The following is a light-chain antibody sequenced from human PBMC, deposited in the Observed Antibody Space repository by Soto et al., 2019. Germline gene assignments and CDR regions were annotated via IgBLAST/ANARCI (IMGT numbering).Light chain of an antibody. CDR3: QHYGAASKYT. V-gene: IGKV3-20*01. Sequence: EIVLTQSPGTLSLSPGQRATLSCRASQSVSSSFLAWYQQRPGQAPRLLIYGASRRATGIPHRFSGSGSGTDDTPITSRLLHEDFAAYYCQHYGAASKYTFGQGTKLEIK. CDR1: QSVSSSF. J-gene: IGKJ2*01. CDR2: GAS.